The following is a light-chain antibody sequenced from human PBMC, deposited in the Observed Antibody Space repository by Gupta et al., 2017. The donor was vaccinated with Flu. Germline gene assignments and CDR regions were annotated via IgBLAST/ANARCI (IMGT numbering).Light chain of an antibody. CDR3: QQYYSIPPT. V-gene: IGKV4-1*01. CDR1: QSVLFSSNNKNY. Sequence: DIVMTQFPDSLAVSLGERATINCKSSQSVLFSSNNKNYLAWYQQKPRQPPKLVIYGASTRASGVPDRFSGSGSGTDFTLTINGLQAEDVAVYYCQQYYSIPPTFGQGTKLEIK. CDR2: GAS. J-gene: IGKJ2*01.